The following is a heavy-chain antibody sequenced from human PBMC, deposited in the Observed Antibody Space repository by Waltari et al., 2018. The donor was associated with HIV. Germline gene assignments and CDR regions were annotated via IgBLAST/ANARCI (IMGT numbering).Heavy chain of an antibody. CDR1: GDTFTTYY. J-gene: IGHJ1*01. CDR3: ARGEDVTLTHLTPGFRLQF. V-gene: IGHV1-2*06. CDR2: TNPAHCHT. Sequence: LVQSASEVREPGASVTLSCKASGDTFTTYYLYWLRQAPGQGLEWMGPTNPAHCHTKYSPTCQGRVTMTRDTASASTYMELTRLTSADTATYFCARGEDVTLTHLTPGFRLQFWGQGSLVVVSS. D-gene: IGHD1-26*01.